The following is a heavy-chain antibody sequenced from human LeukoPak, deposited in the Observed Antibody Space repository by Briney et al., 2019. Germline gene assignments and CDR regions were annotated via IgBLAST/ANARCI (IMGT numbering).Heavy chain of an antibody. CDR3: ARGPREPCGGDCYSPDDYFDY. V-gene: IGHV1-69*13. CDR2: IIPIFGTA. J-gene: IGHJ4*02. CDR1: GGTFSSYA. D-gene: IGHD2-21*02. Sequence: GASVKVSCKASGGTFSSYAISWVRQAPGQGLEWMGGIIPIFGTANYAQKFQGRVTITADESTSTAYMELSSLRSEDTAVYYCARGPREPCGGDCYSPDDYFDYWGQGTLVTVSS.